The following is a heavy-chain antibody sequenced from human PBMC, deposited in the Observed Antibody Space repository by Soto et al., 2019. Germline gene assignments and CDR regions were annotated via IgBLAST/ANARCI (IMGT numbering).Heavy chain of an antibody. CDR3: AKPAYSGTYYTSIFDS. CDR2: ISYVGSNT. D-gene: IGHD1-26*01. CDR1: GFTFSDYG. V-gene: IGHV3-30*18. J-gene: IGHJ4*02. Sequence: GGSLRLSCAASGFTFSDYGIHWVRQAPGKGLEWVAVISYVGSNTYYADSVKGRFTISRDNSKDTLYLHMNSLRAEDTAVYYRAKPAYSGTYYTSIFDSWGQGTLVTVSS.